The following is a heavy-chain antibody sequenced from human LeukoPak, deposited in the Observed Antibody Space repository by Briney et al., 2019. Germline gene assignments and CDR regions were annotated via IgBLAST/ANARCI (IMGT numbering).Heavy chain of an antibody. CDR2: ISSSSSYI. V-gene: IGHV3-21*01. D-gene: IGHD4-17*01. CDR1: GFTFSSYS. J-gene: IGHJ4*02. Sequence: GGSLRLSCAASGFTFSSYSMNWVRQAPGKGLEWVSSISSSSSYIYYADSVKGRFTISRDNAKNSLYLQMNSLRAEDTAVYYCARFVTTVTTAGDYWGQGTLVTVS. CDR3: ARFVTTVTTAGDY.